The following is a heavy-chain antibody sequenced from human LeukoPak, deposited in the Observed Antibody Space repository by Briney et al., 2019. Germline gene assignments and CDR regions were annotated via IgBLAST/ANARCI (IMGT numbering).Heavy chain of an antibody. D-gene: IGHD3-10*01. V-gene: IGHV4-59*11. Sequence: SETLSLTCTVSGGSISSHYWSWIRQPPGKGLEWIGYIYYSESTNYNPSLKSRVTISVDTSKNQFSLKLSSVTAADTAVYYCASAYYGSGSYYAFDYWGQGTLVTVSS. J-gene: IGHJ4*02. CDR3: ASAYYGSGSYYAFDY. CDR1: GGSISSHY. CDR2: IYYSEST.